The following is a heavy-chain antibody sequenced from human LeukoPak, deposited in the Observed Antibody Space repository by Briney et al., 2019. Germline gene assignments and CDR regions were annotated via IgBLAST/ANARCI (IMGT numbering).Heavy chain of an antibody. CDR1: GFTFDDHA. Sequence: PGGSLRLSCAASGFTFDDHAMHWVRQAPGKGLELVSLIGNDGSTKYADSVKGRFTISRGSSKNSLYLEMHSLRTEDTALYYCASQTKYYYGSGSYWTAFDIWGQGTMVTVSS. CDR3: ASQTKYYYGSGSYWTAFDI. CDR2: IGNDGST. D-gene: IGHD3-10*01. V-gene: IGHV3-43*02. J-gene: IGHJ3*02.